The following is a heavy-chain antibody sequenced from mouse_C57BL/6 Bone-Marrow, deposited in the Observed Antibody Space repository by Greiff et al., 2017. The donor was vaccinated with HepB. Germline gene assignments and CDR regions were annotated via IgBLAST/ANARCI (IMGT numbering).Heavy chain of an antibody. J-gene: IGHJ1*03. CDR2: IWTGGGT. CDR1: GFSLTSYA. CDR3: ARNYYGSSYWYFDV. D-gene: IGHD1-1*01. Sequence: VKVVDSGPGLVAPSQSLSITCTVSGFSLTSYAISWVRQPPGKGLEWLGVIWTGGGTNYNSALKSRLSISKDNSKSQVFLKRNSLQTDDTARYYCARNYYGSSYWYFDVWGTGTTVTVSS. V-gene: IGHV2-9-1*01.